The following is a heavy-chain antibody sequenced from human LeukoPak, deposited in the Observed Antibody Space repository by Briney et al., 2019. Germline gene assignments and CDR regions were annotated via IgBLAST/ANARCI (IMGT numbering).Heavy chain of an antibody. CDR2: ITSSSSYA. V-gene: IGHV3-21*01. Sequence: SGGSLRLSCEASGFTFSTYNMNWVRQAPGKRLEWVSSITSSSSYAFYADSVKGRFTISRDNAKSSLYLQMNNLRAEDTAVYYCARPVVAATTPDTFDIWGQGTMVTVSS. CDR1: GFTFSTYN. D-gene: IGHD2-15*01. CDR3: ARPVVAATTPDTFDI. J-gene: IGHJ3*02.